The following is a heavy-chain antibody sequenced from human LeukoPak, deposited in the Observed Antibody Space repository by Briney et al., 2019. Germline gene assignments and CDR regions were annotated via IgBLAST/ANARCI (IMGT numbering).Heavy chain of an antibody. Sequence: GGSLRLSCTASGFTFGDYAMSWVRQAPGKGLEWVGFIRSKAYGVTTEYAASVKGKFTISRDDSKSIAYLQMNSLKTEDTAVYYCTRDPRGSYGPDAFDIWGQGTMVTVSS. V-gene: IGHV3-49*04. CDR2: IRSKAYGVTT. J-gene: IGHJ3*02. CDR1: GFTFGDYA. CDR3: TRDPRGSYGPDAFDI. D-gene: IGHD1-26*01.